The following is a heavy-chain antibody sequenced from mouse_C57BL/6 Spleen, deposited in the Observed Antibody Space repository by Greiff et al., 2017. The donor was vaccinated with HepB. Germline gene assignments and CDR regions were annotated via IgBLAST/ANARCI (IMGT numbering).Heavy chain of an antibody. V-gene: IGHV1-81*01. J-gene: IGHJ3*01. D-gene: IGHD2-4*01. CDR2: IYPRSGNT. Sequence: QVQLQQSGAELARPGASVKLSCKASGYTFTSYGISWVKQRTGQGLEWIGEIYPRSGNTYYNEKFKGKATLTADKSSSTAYMELRSLTSEDSAVYFCARVYYDYAWFAYWGQGTLVTVSA. CDR1: GYTFTSYG. CDR3: ARVYYDYAWFAY.